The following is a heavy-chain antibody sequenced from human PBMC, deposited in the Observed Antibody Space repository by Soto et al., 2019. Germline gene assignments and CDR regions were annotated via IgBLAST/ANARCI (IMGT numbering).Heavy chain of an antibody. V-gene: IGHV3-30*18. J-gene: IGHJ6*02. Sequence: LRLSCAASGFTFSSYGMHWVRQAPGKGLEWVAVISYDGSNKYYADSVKGRFTISRDNSKNTLYLQMNSLRAEDTAVYYCAKDLRYCSSTSCYGMDVWGQGTTVTVSS. CDR2: ISYDGSNK. CDR3: AKDLRYCSSTSCYGMDV. CDR1: GFTFSSYG. D-gene: IGHD2-2*01.